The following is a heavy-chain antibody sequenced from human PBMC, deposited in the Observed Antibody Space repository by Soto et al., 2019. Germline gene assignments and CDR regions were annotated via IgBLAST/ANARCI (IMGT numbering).Heavy chain of an antibody. J-gene: IGHJ6*02. CDR1: GFTFDAYA. Sequence: GGSLRLSCSVSGFTFDAYAMSWVRQAPGKGLEWVSAITGSGGSTYYADSVKGRFTISRDNSKNTLYLQMTSLRAEDTAVYYCAKGVSRGYYHYGMDAWGQGTTVTVSS. CDR3: AKGVSRGYYHYGMDA. V-gene: IGHV3-23*01. D-gene: IGHD2-2*01. CDR2: ITGSGGST.